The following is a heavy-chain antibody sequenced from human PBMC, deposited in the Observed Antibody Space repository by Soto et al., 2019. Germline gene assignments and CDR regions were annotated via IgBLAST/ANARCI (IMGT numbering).Heavy chain of an antibody. CDR2: ISSSSSYI. CDR1: GFTFSSYS. Sequence: GGSLRLSCAASGFTFSSYSMNWVRQAPGKGLEWVSSISSSSSYIYYADSVKGRFTISRDNAKNSLYLQMNSLRAEDTAVYYCARGVEDYDFWSLGFVWGKGTTVTVSS. J-gene: IGHJ6*04. D-gene: IGHD3-3*01. CDR3: ARGVEDYDFWSLGFV. V-gene: IGHV3-21*01.